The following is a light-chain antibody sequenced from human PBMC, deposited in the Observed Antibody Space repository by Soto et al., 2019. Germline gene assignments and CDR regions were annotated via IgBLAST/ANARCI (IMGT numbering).Light chain of an antibody. CDR2: GAS. CDR3: QQYNNWPPT. J-gene: IGKJ1*01. CDR1: QNVNSN. Sequence: EIVMTQSPATLSVSPGERATISCRASQNVNSNLGWYQQKPGQVPRLLVYGASTRATGFPARFSGSGSGTEFTLTISSLQSEDFAVYYCQQYNNWPPTFGQGTKVDIK. V-gene: IGKV3-15*01.